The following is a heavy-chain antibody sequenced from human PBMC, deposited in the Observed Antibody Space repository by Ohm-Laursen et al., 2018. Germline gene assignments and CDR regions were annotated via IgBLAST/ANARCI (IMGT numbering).Heavy chain of an antibody. J-gene: IGHJ6*02. CDR2: IYHSGST. CDR1: GGSFSSGAYC. D-gene: IGHD6-6*01. Sequence: TLSLTCAVSGGSFSSGAYCWSWIRQHPGKGLEWIGYIYHSGSTYYNPSLKSRVTISVDTSKNQFSLKLSSVTAADTAVYYCARQISIAARTYYYYGMDVWGQGTTVTVSS. V-gene: IGHV4-31*11. CDR3: ARQISIAARTYYYYGMDV.